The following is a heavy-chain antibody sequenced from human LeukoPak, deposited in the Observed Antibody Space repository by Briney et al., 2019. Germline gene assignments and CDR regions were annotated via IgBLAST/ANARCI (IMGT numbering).Heavy chain of an antibody. CDR2: ITGSGGST. J-gene: IGHJ6*03. Sequence: GGSLRLSCAASGFTFNNYAMSWVRQAPGKGLESVSTITGSGGSTYSADSVKGRLTISRDNSKNTLYLQMNSLRADDTALYYCARNQDSSWYYYYMDVWGKGTTVTVSS. CDR3: ARNQDSSWYYYYMDV. V-gene: IGHV3-23*01. CDR1: GFTFNNYA. D-gene: IGHD6-13*01.